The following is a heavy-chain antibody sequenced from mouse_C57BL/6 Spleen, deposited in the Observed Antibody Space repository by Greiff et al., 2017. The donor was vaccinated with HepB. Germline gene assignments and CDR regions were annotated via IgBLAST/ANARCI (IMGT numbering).Heavy chain of an antibody. CDR1: GFTFSDYY. V-gene: IGHV5-16*01. CDR3: ARGGFYGSSYDY. CDR2: INYDGSST. D-gene: IGHD1-1*01. J-gene: IGHJ2*01. Sequence: EVKLMESEGGLVQPGSSMKLSCTASGFTFSDYYMAWVRQVPEKGLEWVANINYDGSSTYYLDSLKSRFIISRDNEKNILYLQMSSLNSEDTATYYCARGGFYGSSYDYWGQGTTLTVSS.